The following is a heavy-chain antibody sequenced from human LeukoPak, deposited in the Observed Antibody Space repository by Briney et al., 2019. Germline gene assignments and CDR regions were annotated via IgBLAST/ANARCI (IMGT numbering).Heavy chain of an antibody. V-gene: IGHV1-24*01. D-gene: IGHD4-23*01. J-gene: IGHJ4*02. CDR2: FDPEDGET. CDR3: ATALFRYGGKPAHYFDY. Sequence: GASVKVSCKVSGYTLTELSMHWVRQAPGKGLEWMGGFDPEDGETIYAQKFQGRVTMTEDTSTDTAYMELSSLRSEDTAVYYCATALFRYGGKPAHYFDYRGQGTLVTVSS. CDR1: GYTLTELS.